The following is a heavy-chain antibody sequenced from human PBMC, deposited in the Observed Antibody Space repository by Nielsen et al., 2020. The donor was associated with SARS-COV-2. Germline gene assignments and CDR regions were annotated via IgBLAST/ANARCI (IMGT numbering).Heavy chain of an antibody. J-gene: IGHJ6*03. D-gene: IGHD4-17*01. CDR1: GDSVSSSSAA. Sequence: QTSSLTCAISGDSVSSSSAAWNWIRQSPSIALPWLGRTYYTSKWYNDYAVSVKSRITINPDTSKNQFSLHLNSVTPEDTAVYYCARAKGAYGDYYYYYYTDVWGKGTTVTVSS. V-gene: IGHV6-1*01. CDR3: ARAKGAYGDYYYYYYTDV. CDR2: TYYTSKWYN.